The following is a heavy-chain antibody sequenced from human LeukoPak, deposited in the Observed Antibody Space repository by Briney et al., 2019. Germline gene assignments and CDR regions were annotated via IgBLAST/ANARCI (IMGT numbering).Heavy chain of an antibody. D-gene: IGHD3-10*01. J-gene: IGHJ6*02. CDR1: GFTFSSYA. CDR2: ISYDGSNK. CDR3: ASLRITMVRGVRAYGMDV. V-gene: IGHV3-30-3*01. Sequence: PGGSLRLSCAASGFTFSSYAMHWVRQAPGKGLEWVAVISYDGSNKYYADSVKGRFTISRDNSKNTLYLQMNSLRAEDTAVYYCASLRITMVRGVRAYGMDVWGQGTTVTVSS.